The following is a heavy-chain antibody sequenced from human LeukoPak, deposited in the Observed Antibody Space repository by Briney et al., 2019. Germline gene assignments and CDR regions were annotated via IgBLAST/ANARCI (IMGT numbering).Heavy chain of an antibody. V-gene: IGHV3-11*01. CDR1: GFTFSDYN. D-gene: IGHD3-22*01. CDR3: ARDPDSSGYYYFDY. Sequence: GGSLRLSCAASGFTFSDYNMSWIRQAPGKGLEWVSYISSSGSTIYYADSVKGRFTISRDNAKNSLYLQMNSLRAEDTAVYYCARDPDSSGYYYFDYWGQGTLVTVSS. CDR2: ISSSGSTI. J-gene: IGHJ4*02.